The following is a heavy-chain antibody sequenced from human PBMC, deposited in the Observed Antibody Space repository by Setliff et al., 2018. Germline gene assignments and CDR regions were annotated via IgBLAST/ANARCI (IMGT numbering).Heavy chain of an antibody. Sequence: ASVKVSCKTSGYTFTNYGITWVRQAPGQGLEWMGWINNYNTNTNYAQKLQGRVAMTTDTSTSTAYMELRSLRPDDSAVYYCARINFYVSSGHYYAPDYWGQGTLVTVSS. J-gene: IGHJ4*02. V-gene: IGHV1-18*01. CDR3: ARINFYVSSGHYYAPDY. CDR1: GYTFTNYG. CDR2: INNYNTNT. D-gene: IGHD3-22*01.